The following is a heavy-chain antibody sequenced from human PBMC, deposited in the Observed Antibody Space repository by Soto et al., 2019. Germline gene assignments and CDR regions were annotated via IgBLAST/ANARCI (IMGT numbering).Heavy chain of an antibody. Sequence: PVQVSYQTSGFSFRTYAVSWVRQAPGKWLEWMGWISGYSGVTKSARGFQDRLTMTTETSTDTAYMELRSLRSDETAIYYSARKHHVFAGFYLDIRGQGTLVTVSS. CDR1: GFSFRTYA. CDR2: ISGYSGVT. D-gene: IGHD3-9*01. V-gene: IGHV1-18*01. J-gene: IGHJ4*02. CDR3: ARKHHVFAGFYLDI.